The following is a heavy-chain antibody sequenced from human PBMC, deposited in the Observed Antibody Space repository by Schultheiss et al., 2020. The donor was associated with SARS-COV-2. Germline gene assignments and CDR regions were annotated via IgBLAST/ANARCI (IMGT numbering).Heavy chain of an antibody. J-gene: IGHJ5*02. CDR1: GGSISSYY. Sequence: SETLSLTCTVSGGSISSYYWSWIRQPPGKGLEWIGEMNHSGSTNYNPSLKSRVTISVDTSKNQFSLKLSSVTAADTAVYYCARGAKYGSGRFDPWGQGTLVTVSS. D-gene: IGHD3-10*01. CDR3: ARGAKYGSGRFDP. V-gene: IGHV4-34*01. CDR2: MNHSGST.